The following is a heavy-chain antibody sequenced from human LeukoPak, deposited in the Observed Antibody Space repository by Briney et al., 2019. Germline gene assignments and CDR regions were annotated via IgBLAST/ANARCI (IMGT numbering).Heavy chain of an antibody. CDR1: GGTFSSYA. Sequence: ASVKVSCKASGGTFSSYAISWVRQAPGQGLEWMGGIIPIFGTANYAQKFQGRVTITTDESTSTAYMELSSLRSEDTAVYYCARSGGKEVAGTDIGYWGQGTLVTVSS. CDR2: IIPIFGTA. D-gene: IGHD6-19*01. J-gene: IGHJ4*02. V-gene: IGHV1-69*05. CDR3: ARSGGKEVAGTDIGY.